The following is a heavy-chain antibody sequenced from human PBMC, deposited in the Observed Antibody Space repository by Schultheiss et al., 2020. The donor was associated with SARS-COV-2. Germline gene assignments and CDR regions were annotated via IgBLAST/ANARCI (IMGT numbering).Heavy chain of an antibody. V-gene: IGHV3-7*01. CDR1: GFTFSNYA. CDR2: IKQDGSEK. CDR3: ARDYLRSLDY. D-gene: IGHD4-17*01. J-gene: IGHJ4*02. Sequence: GGSLRLSCVASGFTFSNYAMHWVRQAPGKGLEWVANIKQDGSEKYYVDSVKGRFTISRDNAKNSLYLQMNSLRAEDTAVYYCARDYLRSLDYWGQGTLVTVSS.